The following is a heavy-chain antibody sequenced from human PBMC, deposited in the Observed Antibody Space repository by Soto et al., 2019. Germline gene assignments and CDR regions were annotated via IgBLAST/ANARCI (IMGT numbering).Heavy chain of an antibody. J-gene: IGHJ4*02. Sequence: PGVSLRLSCAASGFTFSTYEMNWVRQAPGKGLECISYISSSGSAIYYADSVKGRFTISRDNAKNSLYLQMNSLRAEDTAVYYCARDALLKAYVASIDSWGQGTLVTVSS. CDR2: ISSSGSAI. CDR3: ARDALLKAYVASIDS. V-gene: IGHV3-48*03. D-gene: IGHD2-21*01. CDR1: GFTFSTYE.